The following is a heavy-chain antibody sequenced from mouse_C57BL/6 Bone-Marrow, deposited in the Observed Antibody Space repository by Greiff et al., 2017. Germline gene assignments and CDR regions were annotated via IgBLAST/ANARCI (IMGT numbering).Heavy chain of an antibody. J-gene: IGHJ1*03. CDR1: GFSLTSYA. V-gene: IGHV2-9-1*01. CDR3: ARNGGVYYDYEDGYFDV. Sequence: QVQLKESGPGLVAPSQSLSITCTVSGFSLTSYAISWVRQPPGKGLEWLGVIWTGGGTNYNSALKSRLSISKDNSKSQVFLKMNSLQTDDTARYYCARNGGVYYDYEDGYFDVWGTGTTVTVSS. CDR2: IWTGGGT. D-gene: IGHD2-4*01.